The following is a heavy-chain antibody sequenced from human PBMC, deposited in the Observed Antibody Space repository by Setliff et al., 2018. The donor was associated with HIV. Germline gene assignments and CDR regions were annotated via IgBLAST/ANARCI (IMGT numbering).Heavy chain of an antibody. CDR3: AKGYYYDRVEGFDI. D-gene: IGHD3-22*01. V-gene: IGHV3-7*03. CDR2: IKADGNDK. CDR1: GGSISSGSYY. J-gene: IGHJ3*02. Sequence: ETLSLTCTVSGGSISSGSYYWSWIRQAPGKGLEWVANIKADGNDKNYADSVKGRFTISRDNSKNTLYLQMNSLRAEDTAIYYCAKGYYYDRVEGFDIWGQGTMVTVSS.